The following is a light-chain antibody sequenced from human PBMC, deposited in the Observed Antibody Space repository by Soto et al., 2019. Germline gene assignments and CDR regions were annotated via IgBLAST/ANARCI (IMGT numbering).Light chain of an antibody. Sequence: DIQLTQSPSFLSASVGDRVTITCRASQGIRSYLAWYQQRPGKAPELLIYGASTLRPGGASRFSGSGSGTEFTLTISSLQPEDFATYFCQQLNNYPPFFNCGPWTKVDI. J-gene: IGKJ3*01. CDR3: QQLNNYPPFFN. CDR2: GAS. V-gene: IGKV1-9*01. CDR1: QGIRSY.